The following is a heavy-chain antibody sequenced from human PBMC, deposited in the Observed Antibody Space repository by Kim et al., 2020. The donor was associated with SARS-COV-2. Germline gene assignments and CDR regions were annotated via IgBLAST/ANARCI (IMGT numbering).Heavy chain of an antibody. J-gene: IGHJ4*02. CDR1: GFTFSSYG. CDR3: AKDSAYYGSGSYYDFDY. Sequence: GGSLRLSCAASGFTFSSYGMHWVRQAPGKGLEWVAVISYDGSNKYYADSVKGRFTISRDNSKNTLYLQMNSLRAEDTAVYYCAKDSAYYGSGSYYDFDYWGQGTLVTVSS. V-gene: IGHV3-30*18. D-gene: IGHD3-10*01. CDR2: ISYDGSNK.